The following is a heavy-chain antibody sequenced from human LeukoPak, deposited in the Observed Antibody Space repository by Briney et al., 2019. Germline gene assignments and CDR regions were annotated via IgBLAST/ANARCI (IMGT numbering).Heavy chain of an antibody. J-gene: IGHJ3*02. V-gene: IGHV4-59*12. CDR2: IYYSGST. CDR3: ARGALLYYYDSSGYQEGDAFDI. CDR1: GGSISSYY. D-gene: IGHD3-22*01. Sequence: SETLSLTCTVSGGSISSYYWSWIRQPPGKGLEWIGYIYYSGSTNYNPSLKSRVTISVDTSKNQFSLKLSSVTAADTAVYYCARGALLYYYDSSGYQEGDAFDIWGQGTMVTVSS.